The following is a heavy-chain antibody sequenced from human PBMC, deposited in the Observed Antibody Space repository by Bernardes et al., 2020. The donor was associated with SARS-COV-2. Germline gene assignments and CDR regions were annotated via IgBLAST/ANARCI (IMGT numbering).Heavy chain of an antibody. V-gene: IGHV3-30-3*01. CDR3: ARDLKDYCTNGVCYYYYYGMDV. Sequence: GGSLRLSCAASGFTFSSYAMHWVRQAPGKGLEWVAVISYDGSNKYYADSVKGRFTISRDNSKNTLYLQMNSLRAEDTAVYYCARDLKDYCTNGVCYYYYYGMDVWGQGTTVTVSS. CDR1: GFTFSSYA. J-gene: IGHJ6*02. CDR2: ISYDGSNK. D-gene: IGHD2-8*01.